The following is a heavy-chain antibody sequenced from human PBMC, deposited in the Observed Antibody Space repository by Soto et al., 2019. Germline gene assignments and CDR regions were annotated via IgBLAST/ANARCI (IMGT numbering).Heavy chain of an antibody. Sequence: QVQLVESGGGVVQPGRSLRLSCAASGFTFSSYGMHWVRQAPGKGLEWVAVISYDGSNKYYADSVKGRFTISRDNSKNTLYLQMNSLRAEDTAVYYCAKDRCSSGWCSGYFQHWGQGTLVTVSS. V-gene: IGHV3-30*18. J-gene: IGHJ1*01. CDR1: GFTFSSYG. CDR2: ISYDGSNK. CDR3: AKDRCSSGWCSGYFQH. D-gene: IGHD6-19*01.